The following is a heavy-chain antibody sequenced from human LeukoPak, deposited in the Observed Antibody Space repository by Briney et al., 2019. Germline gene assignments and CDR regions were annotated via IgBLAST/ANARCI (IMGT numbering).Heavy chain of an antibody. CDR3: ARRVAEYSSSRYIEI. CDR2: IYSGGST. V-gene: IGHV3-53*01. D-gene: IGHD6-13*01. Sequence: PGGSLRLSCAASGFTVSSNYMSWVRQAPGKGLEWVSVIYSGGSTYYADSVKGRFTISRDNSKNTLFLQMNSLRAEDTALYYCARRVAEYSSSRYIEIWGRGTMVTVSS. CDR1: GFTVSSNY. J-gene: IGHJ3*02.